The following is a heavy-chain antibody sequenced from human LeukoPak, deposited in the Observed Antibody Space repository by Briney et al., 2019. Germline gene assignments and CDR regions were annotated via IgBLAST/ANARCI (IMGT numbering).Heavy chain of an antibody. CDR3: TRERSTVTFDH. CDR1: GASISPHY. D-gene: IGHD4-17*01. J-gene: IGHJ4*02. V-gene: IGHV4-59*11. CDR2: VYYNGLT. Sequence: SETLSLTCTVSGASISPHYWTWIRQAPGRGLEWIGYVYYNGLTSYNASLRSRLILSVDTARNQVSLKLTSVTAADTAVYYCTRERSTVTFDHWGQGNLVPVSS.